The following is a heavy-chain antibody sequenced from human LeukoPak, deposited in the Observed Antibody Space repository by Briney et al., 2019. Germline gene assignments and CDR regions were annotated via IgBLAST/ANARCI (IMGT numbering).Heavy chain of an antibody. CDR3: ARDPPGPDTNFDY. CDR1: GDSVSSKSAA. D-gene: IGHD2-8*02. J-gene: IGHJ4*02. V-gene: IGHV6-1*01. Sequence: SQTLSLTCAISGDSVSSKSAAWNWIRQSPSRGLEWLGRTHYRSKWYNDYAVSVKSRLTINPDTSKNQFSLQLNSVTPEDTAVCYCARDPPGPDTNFDYWGQGTLVTVSS. CDR2: THYRSKWYN.